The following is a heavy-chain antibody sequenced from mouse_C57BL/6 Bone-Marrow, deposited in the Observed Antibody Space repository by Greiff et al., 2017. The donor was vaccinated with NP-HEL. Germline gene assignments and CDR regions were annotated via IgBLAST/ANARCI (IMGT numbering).Heavy chain of an antibody. CDR3: IFGYLPSDY. D-gene: IGHD2-3*01. CDR2: IDPENGDT. V-gene: IGHV14-4*01. J-gene: IGHJ2*01. CDR1: GFNIQEDY. Sequence: VQLQQSGAELVRPGASVKLFCTASGFNIQEDYMHWVKQRPEQGLEWVGWIDPENGDTEYASKFQGKATITADTSSNPAYLQLSSLTSEDTAVYYFIFGYLPSDYWGQGTTLTVSS.